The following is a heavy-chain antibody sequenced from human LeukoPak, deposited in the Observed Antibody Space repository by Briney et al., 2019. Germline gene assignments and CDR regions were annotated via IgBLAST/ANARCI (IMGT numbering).Heavy chain of an antibody. CDR2: ISSRGGTI. CDR3: ARIGDQDDWEVPFDY. D-gene: IGHD3-9*01. CDR1: GFTFSSYE. J-gene: IGHJ4*02. V-gene: IGHV3-48*03. Sequence: PGGSLRLSCAASGFTFSSYEMNWVRQAPGKGLEWVSYISSRGGTIYYADSVKGRFTISRDNSKNTVFLRLTSLRGEDTAGYYCARIGDQDDWEVPFDYWGQGTLVTVSS.